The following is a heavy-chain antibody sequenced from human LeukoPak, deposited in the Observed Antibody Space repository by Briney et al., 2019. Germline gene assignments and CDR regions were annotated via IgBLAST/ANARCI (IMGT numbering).Heavy chain of an antibody. CDR1: GFSLSTSGVG. V-gene: IGHV2-5*02. CDR2: IYWDDEK. D-gene: IGHD3-10*01. CDR3: AHSYYFGSRSYYNVWFAP. J-gene: IGHJ5*02. Sequence: SGPTLVTPTQTLTLTCTFSGFSLSTSGVGVGWIRQAPGKALQWLALIYWDDEKYYSPSLKSRPSISRDTSRNQVVLTMTNMDPLDTGTYFCAHSYYFGSRSYYNVWFAPWGLGTLVSVSS.